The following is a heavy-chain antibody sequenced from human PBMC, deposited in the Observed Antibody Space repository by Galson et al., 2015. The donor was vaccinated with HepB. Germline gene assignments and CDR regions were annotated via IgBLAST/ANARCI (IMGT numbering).Heavy chain of an antibody. CDR2: IRSKTNSYET. J-gene: IGHJ4*02. D-gene: IGHD6-6*01. CDR3: SRRDERAARGGDFDY. Sequence: SLRLSCAASGLTLSGSAMHWVRQASGKGLEWVGRIRSKTNSYETEYVESVKGRFTISRDDSKNTAYLQMNSLKAEDTAVYYCSRRDERAARGGDFDYWGLGTLVTVSS. CDR1: GLTLSGSA. V-gene: IGHV3-73*01.